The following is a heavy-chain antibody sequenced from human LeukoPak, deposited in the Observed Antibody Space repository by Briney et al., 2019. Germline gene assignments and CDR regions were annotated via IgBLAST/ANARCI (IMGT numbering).Heavy chain of an antibody. CDR2: INWSGSN. J-gene: IGHJ4*02. CDR3: ARRGYGSGSFNRYNFDY. D-gene: IGHD3-10*01. V-gene: IGHV4-59*08. Sequence: SETLSLTCTVSGGSISSYYWSWVRQPPGKGLEWIGYINWSGSNTYNPSLKSRVTISVDTSKNQFSLKLSSVTAADTAVYYCARRGYGSGSFNRYNFDYWGQGTLVTASS. CDR1: GGSISSYY.